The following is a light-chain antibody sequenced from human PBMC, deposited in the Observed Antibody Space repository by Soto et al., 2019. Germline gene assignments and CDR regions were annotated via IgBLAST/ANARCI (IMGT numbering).Light chain of an antibody. CDR1: QRISTY. J-gene: IGKJ1*01. V-gene: IGKV1-39*01. CDR3: QQSYSTPWA. Sequence: DIQMTQSPSSLSASVGDRVTITCRASQRISTYLNWYQHKPGKAPKLLIYAASSLQSGVPSRFSGSGVGTDFTLTISSLQPEDVAAYYCQQSYSTPWAFGQGTKVEIK. CDR2: AAS.